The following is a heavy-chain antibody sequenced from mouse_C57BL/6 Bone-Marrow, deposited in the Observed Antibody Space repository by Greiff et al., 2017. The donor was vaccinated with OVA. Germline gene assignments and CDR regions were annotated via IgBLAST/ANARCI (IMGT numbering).Heavy chain of an antibody. J-gene: IGHJ3*01. CDR2: INPGSGGT. V-gene: IGHV1-54*01. CDR3: ARWDYYGSSYVAY. D-gene: IGHD1-1*01. CDR1: GYAFTNYL. Sequence: VQLQQSGAELVRPGTSVKVSCKASGYAFTNYLIEWVKQRPGQGLEWIGVINPGSGGTNYNEKFKGKATLTADKSSSTAYMQLSSLTSEDSAVYFCARWDYYGSSYVAYWGQGTLVTVSA.